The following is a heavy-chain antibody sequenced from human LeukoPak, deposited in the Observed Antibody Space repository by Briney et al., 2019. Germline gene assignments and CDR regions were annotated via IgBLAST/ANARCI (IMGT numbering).Heavy chain of an antibody. D-gene: IGHD3-22*01. CDR3: ASLHYYDSSGYYYHDY. CDR1: GGSFSGYY. J-gene: IGHJ4*02. Sequence: SETLSLTCAVYGGSFSGYYWSWIRQPPGKGLEWIGEINHSGSTNYNPSLKSRVTISVDTSKNQFSLKLSSVTAADTVVYYCASLHYYDSSGYYYHDYWGQGTLVTVSS. V-gene: IGHV4-34*01. CDR2: INHSGST.